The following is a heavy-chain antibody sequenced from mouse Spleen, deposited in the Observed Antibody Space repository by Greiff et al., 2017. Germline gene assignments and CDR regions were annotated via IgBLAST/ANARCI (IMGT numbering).Heavy chain of an antibody. CDR1: GFTFSDYG. J-gene: IGHJ3*01. Sequence: DVKLVESGGGLVKPGGSLKLSCAASGFTFSDYGMHWVRQAPEKGLEWVAYISSGSSTIYYADTVKGRFTISRDNAKNTLFLQMTSLRSEDTAMYYCARTTATSGFAYWGQGTLVTVSA. CDR2: ISSGSSTI. V-gene: IGHV5-17*01. CDR3: ARTTATSGFAY. D-gene: IGHD1-2*01.